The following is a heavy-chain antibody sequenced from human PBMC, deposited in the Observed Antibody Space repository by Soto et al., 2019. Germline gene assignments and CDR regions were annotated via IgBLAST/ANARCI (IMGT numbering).Heavy chain of an antibody. CDR1: GGTFSSYA. CDR2: IIPIFGTA. V-gene: IGHV1-69*13. D-gene: IGHD6-19*01. J-gene: IGHJ4*02. Sequence: ASVKVSCNASGGTFSSYAISWVRQAPGQGLEWMGGIIPIFGTANYAQKFQGRVTITADESTSTAYMELSSLRSEDTAVYYCARDREQWLVIWGQGTLVTVSS. CDR3: ARDREQWLVI.